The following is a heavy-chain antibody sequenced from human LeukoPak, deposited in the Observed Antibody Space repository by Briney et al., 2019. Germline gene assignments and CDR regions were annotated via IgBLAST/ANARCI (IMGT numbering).Heavy chain of an antibody. D-gene: IGHD3-16*01. CDR1: GYTFTRYY. J-gene: IGHJ5*02. CDR2: INTNSGGT. Sequence: ASVTVSCKASGYTFTRYYIHWVRQAPGQGLEWMGWINTNSGGTNYAQKFQGRVTMTRDTSISTAYMELSRLRSDDTAVYYCARGPALIDAFWFDPWGQGTLVTVSS. CDR3: ARGPALIDAFWFDP. V-gene: IGHV1-2*02.